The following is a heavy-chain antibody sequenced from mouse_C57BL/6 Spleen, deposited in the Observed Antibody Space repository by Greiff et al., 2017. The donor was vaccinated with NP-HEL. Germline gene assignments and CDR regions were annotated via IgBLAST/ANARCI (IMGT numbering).Heavy chain of an antibody. CDR3: ARDHGSSPMDY. D-gene: IGHD1-1*01. CDR1: GFTFSSYA. Sequence: EVKLVESGGGLVKPGGSLKLSCAASGFTFSSYAMSWVRQTPEKRLEWVATISDGGSYTYYPDNVKGRFTISRDNAKNNLYLQMSHLKSEDTAMYYCARDHGSSPMDYWGQGTSVTVSS. V-gene: IGHV5-4*01. CDR2: ISDGGSYT. J-gene: IGHJ4*01.